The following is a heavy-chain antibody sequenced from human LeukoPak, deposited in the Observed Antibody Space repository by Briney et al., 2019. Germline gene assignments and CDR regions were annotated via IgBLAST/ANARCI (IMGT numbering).Heavy chain of an antibody. D-gene: IGHD5-12*01. V-gene: IGHV1-69*13. CDR3: VRQSGGYSGYDSDY. Sequence: SVTVSCKASGGTFSSYAISWVRQAPGQGLEWMGGIIPIFGTANYAQKFQGRVTITADESTSTAYMELSSLRSEDTAVYYCVRQSGGYSGYDSDYWGQGTLVTVSS. J-gene: IGHJ4*02. CDR1: GGTFSSYA. CDR2: IIPIFGTA.